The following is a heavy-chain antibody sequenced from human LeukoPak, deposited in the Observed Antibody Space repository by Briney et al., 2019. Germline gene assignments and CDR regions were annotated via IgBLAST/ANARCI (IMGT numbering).Heavy chain of an antibody. V-gene: IGHV4-59*01. J-gene: IGHJ3*01. Sequence: SETLSLTCSVSGASIRSFYWSWIRQSPGKGLEWIGYISYSGSTKYNPSLKSRATMSADTSKSQLSLRLYSVTAADTAVYFCAQQVVGTSDTFDVWGQGTLVTVSS. CDR3: AQQVVGTSDTFDV. D-gene: IGHD2-15*01. CDR2: ISYSGST. CDR1: GASIRSFY.